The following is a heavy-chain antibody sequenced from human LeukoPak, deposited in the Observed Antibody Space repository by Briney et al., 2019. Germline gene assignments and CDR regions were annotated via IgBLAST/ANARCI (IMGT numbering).Heavy chain of an antibody. Sequence: SETLSLTCTVSGGSISSYYWGWIRQPPGKGLEWIGSIYYSGSTYYNPSLKSRVTISVDTSKNQFSLKLSSVTAADTAVYYCARTPDSSSWTEVYFDYWGQGTLVTVSS. V-gene: IGHV4-39*07. D-gene: IGHD6-13*01. J-gene: IGHJ4*02. CDR3: ARTPDSSSWTEVYFDY. CDR1: GGSISSYY. CDR2: IYYSGST.